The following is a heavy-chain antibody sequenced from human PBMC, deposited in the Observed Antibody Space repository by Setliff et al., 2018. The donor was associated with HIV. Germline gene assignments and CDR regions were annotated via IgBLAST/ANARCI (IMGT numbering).Heavy chain of an antibody. CDR1: GGTLSSYA. D-gene: IGHD6-19*01. CDR2: IIPISGTA. V-gene: IGHV1-69*05. CDR3: ARVGGGQWLYYFDY. J-gene: IGHJ4*02. Sequence: GASVKVSCKASGGTLSSYAISWVRQAPGQGLEWMGRIIPISGTANNAQKFQGRVTVTRDTSTSTVYLELSSLRSEDTAVYYCARVGGGQWLYYFDYWGQGTLVTVSS.